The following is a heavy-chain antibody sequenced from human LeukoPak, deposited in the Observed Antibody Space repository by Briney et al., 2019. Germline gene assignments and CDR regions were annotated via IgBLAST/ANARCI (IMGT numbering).Heavy chain of an antibody. Sequence: ASVKVSCKASGYTFTDYYMHWVRQAPGQGLEWMGWINPNSGGTNYAQKFQGRVTMTRDTSISTAYMELSRLRSEDTAVYYCARMHYYDSGSSNWFDPWGQGTLVTVSS. D-gene: IGHD3-10*01. CDR2: INPNSGGT. CDR3: ARMHYYDSGSSNWFDP. V-gene: IGHV1-2*02. J-gene: IGHJ5*02. CDR1: GYTFTDYY.